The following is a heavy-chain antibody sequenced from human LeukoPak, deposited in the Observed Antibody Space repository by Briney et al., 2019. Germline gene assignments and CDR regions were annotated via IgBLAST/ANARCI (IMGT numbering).Heavy chain of an antibody. CDR1: GYTFTGYY. J-gene: IGHJ3*02. CDR3: ATSGGGCSSTSCYGAFDI. CDR2: INPNSGGT. D-gene: IGHD2-2*01. Sequence: ASVKVSCKASGYTFTGYYMHWVRQAPGQGLEWMGWINPNSGGTNYAQKFQGRVTMTRDTSISTAYMELSRLRSDDTAVYYCATSGGGCSSTSCYGAFDIWGQGTMVTVSS. V-gene: IGHV1-2*02.